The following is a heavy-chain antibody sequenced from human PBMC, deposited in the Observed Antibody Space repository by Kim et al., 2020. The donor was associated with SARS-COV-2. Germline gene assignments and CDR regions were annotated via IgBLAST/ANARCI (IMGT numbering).Heavy chain of an antibody. J-gene: IGHJ3*02. V-gene: IGHV3-74*01. CDR1: GFTFSSYW. CDR3: ARALCCDSSDNDDAFDI. Sequence: GGSLRLSCAASGFTFSSYWMHWVRQAPGKGLVWVSRINSDGSSTSYADSVKGRFTISRDNAKNTLYLQMNSLRAEDTAVYYCARALCCDSSDNDDAFDIWGQGTMVTVSS. CDR2: INSDGSST. D-gene: IGHD3-22*01.